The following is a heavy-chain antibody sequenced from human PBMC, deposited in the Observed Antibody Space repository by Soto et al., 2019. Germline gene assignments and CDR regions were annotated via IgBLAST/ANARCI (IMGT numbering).Heavy chain of an antibody. V-gene: IGHV4-30-4*01. J-gene: IGHJ5*02. CDR1: GGSISSGDYY. CDR2: IYYSGST. Sequence: SETLSLTCTVSGGSISSGDYYWSWIRQPPGKGLEWIGYIYYSGSTYYNPSLKSRVTISVDTSKNQFSLKLSSVTAADTAVYYCARGGQQLSLNWFDPWGQGTLVTVSS. D-gene: IGHD6-13*01. CDR3: ARGGQQLSLNWFDP.